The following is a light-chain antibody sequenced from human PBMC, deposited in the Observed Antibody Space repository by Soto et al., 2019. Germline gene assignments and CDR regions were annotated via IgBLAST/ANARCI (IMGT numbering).Light chain of an antibody. V-gene: IGLV2-14*01. J-gene: IGLJ1*01. CDR2: EVT. Sequence: QSALTQPASVSGSPGQSITISCTGTSSDIGGYNYVSWYQQHPGKAPKLMICEVTNRPSGVSDRFSGSKSGNTASLTISGLQAEDEADYYCSSYAGSNNYVFGTGTKLTVL. CDR1: SSDIGGYNY. CDR3: SSYAGSNNYV.